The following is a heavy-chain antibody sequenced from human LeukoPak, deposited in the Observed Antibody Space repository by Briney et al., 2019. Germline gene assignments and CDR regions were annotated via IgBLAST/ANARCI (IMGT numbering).Heavy chain of an antibody. CDR3: AKAPNYDFWSGTGYFDY. Sequence: PGRSLRLSCAASGFTFSSYAMSWVRQAPGKGLEWVSAISGSGGSTYYADSVKGRFTISRDNSKNTLYLQMNSLRAEDTAVYYCAKAPNYDFWSGTGYFDYWGQGTLVTVSS. J-gene: IGHJ4*02. CDR1: GFTFSSYA. CDR2: ISGSGGST. D-gene: IGHD3-3*01. V-gene: IGHV3-23*01.